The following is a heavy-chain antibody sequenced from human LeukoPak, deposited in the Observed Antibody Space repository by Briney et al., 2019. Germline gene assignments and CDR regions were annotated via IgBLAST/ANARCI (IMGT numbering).Heavy chain of an antibody. J-gene: IGHJ3*01. Sequence: PGGSLRLSCAATGFTFSSYAMSWVRQAPGKGLGWVSVIYSGGSTYYADSVKGRFTISRDNSKNTLYLQMNSLRAEDTAVYYCARDPGGYGDYGGRPASYWGQGTMVTVSS. CDR3: ARDPGGYGDYGGRPASY. D-gene: IGHD4-17*01. CDR2: IYSGGST. V-gene: IGHV3-53*01. CDR1: GFTFSSYA.